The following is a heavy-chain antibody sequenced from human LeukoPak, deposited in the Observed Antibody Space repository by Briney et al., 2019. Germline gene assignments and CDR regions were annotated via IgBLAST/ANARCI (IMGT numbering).Heavy chain of an antibody. CDR2: IYSGGST. V-gene: IGHV3-66*02. CDR3: ARDGVIVVVAYYYGMDV. J-gene: IGHJ6*02. Sequence: PGGSLRLSCAASGFTVSSNYMSWVRQAPGKGLEWVSVIYSGGSTYYADSVKGRFTISRDNSKNTLYLQMNSLRAEDTAVYYCARDGVIVVVAYYYGMDVWGQGTTVTVSS. CDR1: GFTVSSNY. D-gene: IGHD2-15*01.